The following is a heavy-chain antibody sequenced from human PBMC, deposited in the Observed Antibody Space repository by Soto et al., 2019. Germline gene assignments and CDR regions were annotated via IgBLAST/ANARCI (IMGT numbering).Heavy chain of an antibody. Sequence: PSETLSLTCTVSGGSISSSSYYWGWIRQPPGKGLEWIGSIYYSGSTYYNPSLKSRVTISVDTSKNQFSLKLSSVTAADTAVYYCARHIEEGIAANNAFDIWGQGTMVTVSS. J-gene: IGHJ3*02. CDR2: IYYSGST. V-gene: IGHV4-39*01. CDR3: ARHIEEGIAANNAFDI. CDR1: GGSISSSSYY. D-gene: IGHD6-13*01.